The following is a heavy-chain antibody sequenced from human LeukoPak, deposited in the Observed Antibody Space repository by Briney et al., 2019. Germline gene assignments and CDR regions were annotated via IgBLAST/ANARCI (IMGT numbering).Heavy chain of an antibody. D-gene: IGHD4-17*01. CDR1: GFTFSNFW. CDR2: IKQDETEK. Sequence: GGSLRLSCTASGFTFSNFWMGWVRQAPGKGLEWVANIKQDETEKFYLGSVKGRFTISRDNAKNSLHLQMNSLRADDTAVYYCARDYYGDYYFDYWGQGTLVTVSS. J-gene: IGHJ4*02. CDR3: ARDYYGDYYFDY. V-gene: IGHV3-7*01.